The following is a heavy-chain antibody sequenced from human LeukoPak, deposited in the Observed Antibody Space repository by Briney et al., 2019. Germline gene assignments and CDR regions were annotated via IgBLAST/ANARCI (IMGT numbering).Heavy chain of an antibody. V-gene: IGHV3-74*01. CDR2: INSDGSST. D-gene: IGHD6-19*01. CDR3: ARDNEWLVFVDY. Sequence: PGGSLRLSCAVSGFTFSSYWMHWVRQAPGKGLVWVSRINSDGSSTSYADSVKGRFTISRDNAKNTLYLQMNSLRAEDTAVYYCARDNEWLVFVDYWGQGTLVTVSS. J-gene: IGHJ4*02. CDR1: GFTFSSYW.